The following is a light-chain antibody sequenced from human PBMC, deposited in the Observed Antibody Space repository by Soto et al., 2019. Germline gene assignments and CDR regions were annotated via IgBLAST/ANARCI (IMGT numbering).Light chain of an antibody. CDR2: SAS. V-gene: IGKV3-15*01. CDR3: QQYNNWPPWT. J-gene: IGKJ1*01. CDR1: QSVNTF. Sequence: ETMMTQSPATLSVSPGERVTLSCRASQSVNTFLAWYQQKPGQAPRLLIHSASTRATGIPARFSGSGSGTEFTLTIDSLQSEDFAVYYCQQYNNWPPWTFGHGTKVEI.